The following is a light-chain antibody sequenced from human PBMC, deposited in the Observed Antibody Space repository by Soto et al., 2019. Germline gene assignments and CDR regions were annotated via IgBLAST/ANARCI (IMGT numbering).Light chain of an antibody. CDR2: AAS. Sequence: DIQMTQSPSSESASVGDSVTITCRASQDIGTWLAWYQQKPGKAPCLLIYAASSLQSGVPSRFSGSGSGTDFTLTINSLQPEDIATYYCQQTNSFPRTFGQGTKVDIK. V-gene: IGKV1-12*01. CDR1: QDIGTW. J-gene: IGKJ1*01. CDR3: QQTNSFPRT.